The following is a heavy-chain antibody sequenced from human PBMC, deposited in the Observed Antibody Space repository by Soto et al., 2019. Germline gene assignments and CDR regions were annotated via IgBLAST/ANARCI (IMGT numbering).Heavy chain of an antibody. D-gene: IGHD3-10*01. J-gene: IGHJ6*02. V-gene: IGHV1-2*02. CDR2: INPNRGGT. Sequence: QVQLVQSGAEVKKPGASVKVSCKASGYTFTGYYMHWVRQAPGQGLEWMGWINPNRGGTNYAQKFQGRVTMTRDTSISTAYRELSRLRSDDTTVYYCARDCPLVFGYYYYGMYVWGQGTTVTVSS. CDR3: ARDCPLVFGYYYYGMYV. CDR1: GYTFTGYY.